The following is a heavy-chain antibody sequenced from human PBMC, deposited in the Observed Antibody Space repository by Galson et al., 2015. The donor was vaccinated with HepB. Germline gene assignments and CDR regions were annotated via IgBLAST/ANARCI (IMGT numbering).Heavy chain of an antibody. J-gene: IGHJ4*02. Sequence: SVKVSCKASRYTFTGYYIHWVRQAPGQGLEWMGRINPNSGGTNYAQKFQGRFTMTRDTSISTAYMELSRLRSDDTAVYYCARTRDFNSGWYEAAYWGQGTLVTVSS. D-gene: IGHD6-19*01. CDR1: RYTFTGYY. CDR2: INPNSGGT. V-gene: IGHV1-2*06. CDR3: ARTRDFNSGWYEAAY.